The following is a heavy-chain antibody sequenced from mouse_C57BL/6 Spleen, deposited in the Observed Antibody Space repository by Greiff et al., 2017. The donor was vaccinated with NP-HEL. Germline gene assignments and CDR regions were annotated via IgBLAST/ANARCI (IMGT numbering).Heavy chain of an antibody. J-gene: IGHJ2*01. CDR2: ISDGGSYT. D-gene: IGHD1-1*01. V-gene: IGHV5-4*01. CDR3: ARDGRDYYGSSFYYFDY. Sequence: EVKLVESGGGLVKPGGSLKLSCAASGFTFSSYAMSWVRQTPEKRLEWVATISDGGSYTYYPDNVKGRFTISRDNAKNNLYLQMSHLKSEDTAMYYCARDGRDYYGSSFYYFDYWGQGTTLTVSS. CDR1: GFTFSSYA.